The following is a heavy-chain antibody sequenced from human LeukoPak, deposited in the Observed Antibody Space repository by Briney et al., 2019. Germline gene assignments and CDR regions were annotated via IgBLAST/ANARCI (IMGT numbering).Heavy chain of an antibody. CDR2: MNPNSGNT. CDR3: ARSRGYCSSTICYRGYYYGMDV. V-gene: IGHV1-8*01. CDR1: GYTFTSYD. J-gene: IGHJ6*02. D-gene: IGHD2-2*01. Sequence: ASVKVSCKASGYTFTSYDINWVRQATGQGLEWMGWMNPNSGNTGYAQKFQGRVTMTRNASISTAYMELSSLRSEDTAVYYCARSRGYCSSTICYRGYYYGMDVWGQGTTVTVSS.